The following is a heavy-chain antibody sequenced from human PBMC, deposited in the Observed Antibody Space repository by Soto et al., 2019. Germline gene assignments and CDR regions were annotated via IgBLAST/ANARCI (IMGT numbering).Heavy chain of an antibody. D-gene: IGHD2-8*01. J-gene: IGHJ4*02. CDR1: GGSVSSDDYS. CDR2: IRDSGST. Sequence: QVQLQESGPGLVKPSQTLSVTCTVSGGSVSSDDYSWSWIRQHPGKGLEWIGHIRDSGSTYYNPSLEGRVTISVDTSKNQFSLRLRSVTAADTAWYYCARAMANYFDYWGQGTLVTASS. V-gene: IGHV4-31*03. CDR3: ARAMANYFDY.